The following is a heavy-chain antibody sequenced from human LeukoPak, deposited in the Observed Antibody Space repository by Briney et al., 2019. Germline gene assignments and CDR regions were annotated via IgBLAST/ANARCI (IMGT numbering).Heavy chain of an antibody. D-gene: IGHD3-10*01. V-gene: IGHV3-48*03. J-gene: IGHJ3*02. CDR1: GFTFSSYE. CDR3: AKEGAGFRVGFDI. CDR2: ISSSGSTI. Sequence: GGSLRLSCAASGFTFSSYEMNWVRQAPGKGLEWVSYISSSGSTIYYADSVKGRFTISRDNSKNTVYLQMNSLRAEDTAVYYCAKEGAGFRVGFDIWGHGTMVTVSS.